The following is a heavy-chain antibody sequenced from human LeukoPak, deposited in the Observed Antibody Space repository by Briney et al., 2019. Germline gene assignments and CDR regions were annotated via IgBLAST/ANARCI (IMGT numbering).Heavy chain of an antibody. J-gene: IGHJ3*02. CDR2: VSRSSSYT. Sequence: GGSLRLSCAASGFTFSDYYMSWIRQAPGKGLEWVSYVSRSSSYTNSADSMKGRFTISRDDAKNSLYLQMNTLRAENTPVYYCARMLATFDAFDIWGQGTMVSVSS. CDR1: GFTFSDYY. V-gene: IGHV3-11*03. CDR3: ARMLATFDAFDI. D-gene: IGHD2/OR15-2a*01.